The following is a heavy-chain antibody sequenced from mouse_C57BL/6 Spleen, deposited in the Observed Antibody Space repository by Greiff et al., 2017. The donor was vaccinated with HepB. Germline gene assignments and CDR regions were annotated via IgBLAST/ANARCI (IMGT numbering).Heavy chain of an antibody. D-gene: IGHD1-3*01. V-gene: IGHV2-9*02. CDR1: GFSFTSYG. CDR3: AGLEDI. Sequence: VMLVESGHGLVAPSQSLSITCTVSGFSFTSYGVHWVRPTPGKGLEWLGVIWTGGSTNYYSALMSRLSNSKDNSKIQDFLQMTSLQTDDTAIDYCAGLEDIWGQGTTITGSS. CDR2: IWTGGST. J-gene: IGHJ2*01.